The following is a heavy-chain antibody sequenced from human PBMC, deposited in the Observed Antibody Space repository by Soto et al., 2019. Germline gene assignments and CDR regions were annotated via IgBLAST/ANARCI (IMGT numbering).Heavy chain of an antibody. Sequence: XESLSLPCTVSRGSITGYDWSWIRQPAGRGLDWIGLVYHTGYTTYNPSLRWRVTMSLDTSKNQISLKLTSVTAADTAVYYCARGVRVPVWDYSKYETNNWFDTWGQGTLVTVSS. CDR3: ARGVRVPVWDYSKYETNNWFDT. V-gene: IGHV4-4*07. CDR2: VYHTGYT. D-gene: IGHD4-4*01. J-gene: IGHJ5*02. CDR1: RGSITGYD.